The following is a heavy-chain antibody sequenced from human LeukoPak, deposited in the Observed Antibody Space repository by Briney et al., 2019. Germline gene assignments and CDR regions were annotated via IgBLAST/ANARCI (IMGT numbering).Heavy chain of an antibody. Sequence: ASVKVSCKASGYTFTSYGISWVRQAPGQGLEWMGWISAYNGNTNYAQKLQGRVTMTIDTSTSTAYMELRSLRSDDTAVYYCARDNLGNVYYNFDYWGQGTLVTVSS. CDR3: ARDNLGNVYYNFDY. V-gene: IGHV1-18*01. CDR1: GYTFTSYG. D-gene: IGHD3-10*01. CDR2: ISAYNGNT. J-gene: IGHJ4*02.